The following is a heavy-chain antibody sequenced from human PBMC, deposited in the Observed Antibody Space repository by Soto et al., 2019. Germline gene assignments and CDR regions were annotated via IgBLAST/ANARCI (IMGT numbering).Heavy chain of an antibody. V-gene: IGHV1-3*01. CDR2: INAGNGNT. CDR1: GYTFTSYA. Sequence: ASVKVSCKASGYTFTSYAMHWVRQAPGQRLEWMGWINAGNGNTKYSQKFQGRVTITRDTSASTAYMELSSLRSEDTAVYYCARDSRSAAGYYFDYWGQGTLVTVSS. D-gene: IGHD6-13*01. CDR3: ARDSRSAAGYYFDY. J-gene: IGHJ4*02.